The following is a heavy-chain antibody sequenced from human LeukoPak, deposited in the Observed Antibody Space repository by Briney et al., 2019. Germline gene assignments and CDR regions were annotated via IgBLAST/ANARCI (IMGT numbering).Heavy chain of an antibody. CDR1: GFTVSSNY. CDR2: IYTDGTT. V-gene: IGHV3-66*01. CDR3: ARSASCTSYYIYYFLDV. D-gene: IGHD2-8*01. Sequence: PGGSLRLSCAASGFTVSSNYMSWVRQAPGKGLEWVSVIYTDGTTHYADSVKGRFTISRDSSKNTLYLQMSSLRAEDTAVYYCARSASCTSYYIYYFLDVWGKGTTVTISS. J-gene: IGHJ6*03.